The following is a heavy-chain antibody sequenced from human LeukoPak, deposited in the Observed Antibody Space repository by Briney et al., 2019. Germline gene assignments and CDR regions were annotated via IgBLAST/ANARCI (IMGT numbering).Heavy chain of an antibody. CDR1: GGSISSGSYY. D-gene: IGHD2/OR15-2a*01. J-gene: IGHJ5*02. CDR3: ARRERIISTTNTPPGGFDP. V-gene: IGHV4-61*02. CDR2: ISTFGTT. Sequence: SQTLSLTCIVSGGSISSGSYYWSWIRQPAGKGLEWIGRISTFGTTTYNPSFTSRVTISIDTSKNQISLNLSSVTAADTAVYYCARRERIISTTNTPPGGFDPWGQGTLVTVSS.